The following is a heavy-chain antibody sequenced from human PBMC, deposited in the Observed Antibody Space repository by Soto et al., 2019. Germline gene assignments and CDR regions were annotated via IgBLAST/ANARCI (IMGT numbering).Heavy chain of an antibody. CDR1: GLTFSNSA. D-gene: IGHD2-15*01. Sequence: EVKLLESGGALAQPGGSLRLSCAASGLTFSNSAMSWVRQAPGKGLEWVSTINAGGGATYYADSVKGRFTISRDNSRSTLYLQMSSLGIEDTAVYYCATETHSQNDAPGAWGQGTLVTVTS. CDR2: INAGGGAT. V-gene: IGHV3-23*01. J-gene: IGHJ5*02. CDR3: ATETHSQNDAPGA.